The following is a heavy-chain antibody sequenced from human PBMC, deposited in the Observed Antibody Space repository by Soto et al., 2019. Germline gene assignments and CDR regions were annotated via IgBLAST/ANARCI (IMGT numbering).Heavy chain of an antibody. CDR2: IIPILCIA. CDR1: GGTFSSYT. J-gene: IGHJ3*02. D-gene: IGHD2-2*01. CDR3: ASEGVVRAAMRSDDAFDI. V-gene: IGHV1-69*02. Sequence: QVPLVQSGAEVKKPGSSVQVSCKASGGTFSSYTISWVRQAPGQGLEWMGRIIPILCIANYAQKFQGRVTITADKSTSTAYMELSSLRYEDTAVYYCASEGVVRAAMRSDDAFDIWGQGTMVTVSS.